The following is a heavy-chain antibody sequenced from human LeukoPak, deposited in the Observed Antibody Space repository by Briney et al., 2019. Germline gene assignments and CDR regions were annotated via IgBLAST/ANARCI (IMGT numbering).Heavy chain of an antibody. J-gene: IGHJ4*02. CDR3: AKTQNQWLGTFDY. D-gene: IGHD6-19*01. Sequence: GGSLRLSCVASGFTFSSYGMHWVRQAPGKGLEWVAFIRFDGSDKYYADSVKGRFTISRDNSKNTLYLQMNSLRAEDTAVYYCAKTQNQWLGTFDYWGQGTLVTVSS. V-gene: IGHV3-30*02. CDR2: IRFDGSDK. CDR1: GFTFSSYG.